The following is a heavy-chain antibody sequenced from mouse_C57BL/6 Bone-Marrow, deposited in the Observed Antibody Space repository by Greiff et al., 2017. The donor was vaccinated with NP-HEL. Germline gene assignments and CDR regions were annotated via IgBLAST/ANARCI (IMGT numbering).Heavy chain of an antibody. J-gene: IGHJ2*01. CDR2: IGPGSGST. CDR3: ARRDGSSPYYFDY. D-gene: IGHD1-1*01. Sequence: QVHLPHSGAELVKPGASVKISCKASGYTFTDYYINWVKQRPGQGLEWIGKIGPGSGSTYYNEKFKGKATLTADKSSSTAYMQLSSLTSADSAVYFCARRDGSSPYYFDYWGQGTTLTVSS. CDR1: GYTFTDYY. V-gene: IGHV1-77*01.